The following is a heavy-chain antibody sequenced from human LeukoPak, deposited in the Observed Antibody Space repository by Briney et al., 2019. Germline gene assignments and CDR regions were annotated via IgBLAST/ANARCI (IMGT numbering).Heavy chain of an antibody. CDR1: RFTFKLYA. J-gene: IGHJ4*02. CDR2: ISYDGSNK. CDR3: ARARTRSSQSVTDY. D-gene: IGHD6-13*01. Sequence: GRALRLSCAASRFTFKLYAMHCVRQAPGKGREGVAVISYDGSNKYYADSVKGRFTISRDNSKNTLYLQMNSLRAEDTAVYYCARARTRSSQSVTDYWGQGTLVTVSS. V-gene: IGHV3-30-3*01.